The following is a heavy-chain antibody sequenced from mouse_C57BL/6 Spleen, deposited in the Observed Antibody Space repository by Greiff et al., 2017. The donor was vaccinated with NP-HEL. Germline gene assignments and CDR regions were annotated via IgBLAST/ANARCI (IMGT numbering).Heavy chain of an antibody. Sequence: QVQLQQSGAELVKPGASVKLSCKASGYTFTSYWMHWVKQRPGQGLEWIGMIHPNSGSTNYNEKFKSKATLTVDKSSSTAYMQLSSLTSEDSAVYYCARKGLLGYFDYWGQGTTLTVSS. CDR1: GYTFTSYW. CDR3: ARKGLLGYFDY. D-gene: IGHD1-1*02. CDR2: IHPNSGST. J-gene: IGHJ2*01. V-gene: IGHV1-64*01.